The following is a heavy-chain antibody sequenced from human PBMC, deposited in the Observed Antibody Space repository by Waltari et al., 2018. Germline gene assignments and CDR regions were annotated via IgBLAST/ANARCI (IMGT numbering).Heavy chain of an antibody. J-gene: IGHJ6*02. V-gene: IGHV3-23*01. CDR1: GFTFSSYA. CDR3: AKHIVVVPAAMRDGMDV. Sequence: EVQLLESGGGLVQPGGSLRLSCAASGFTFSSYAMSWVRQAPGKGLEWVSAISGSGGSTYYADSVKGRFTISRDNSKNTLYLQMNSLRAEDTAVYYCAKHIVVVPAAMRDGMDVWGQGTTVTVSS. CDR2: ISGSGGST. D-gene: IGHD2-2*01.